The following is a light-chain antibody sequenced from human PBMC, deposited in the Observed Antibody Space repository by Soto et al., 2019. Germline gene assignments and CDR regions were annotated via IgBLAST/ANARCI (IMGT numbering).Light chain of an antibody. Sequence: QSALTQPASVSGSPGQSITISCTGTSSDVGSPYNYVSWFQQHPGKAPKLMIYDISNRPSGISNRFSGSKSGNTASLTISGLQAEDEADYYCCSYTGSDHVFGTGTKLTVL. CDR3: CSYTGSDHV. J-gene: IGLJ1*01. CDR1: SSDVGSPYNY. CDR2: DIS. V-gene: IGLV2-14*03.